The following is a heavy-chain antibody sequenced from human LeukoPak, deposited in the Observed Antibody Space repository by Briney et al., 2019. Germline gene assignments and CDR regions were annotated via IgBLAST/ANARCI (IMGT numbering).Heavy chain of an antibody. V-gene: IGHV4-34*01. J-gene: IGHJ4*02. CDR2: IYYSGST. D-gene: IGHD1-26*01. CDR1: GGSFSGYY. CDR3: ARLSREWELLRD. Sequence: SETLSLTCAVYGGSFSGYYWSWIRQPPGKGLEWIGSIYYSGSTYYNPSLKSRVTISVDTSKNQFSLKLSSVTAADTAVYYCARLSREWELLRDWGQGTLVTVSS.